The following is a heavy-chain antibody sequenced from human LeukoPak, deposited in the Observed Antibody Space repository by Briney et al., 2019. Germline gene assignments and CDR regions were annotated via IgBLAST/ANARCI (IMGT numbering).Heavy chain of an antibody. V-gene: IGHV4-59*08. CDR2: IYYSGST. J-gene: IGHJ4*02. D-gene: IGHD1-1*01. CDR3: ASAALEPDTLDY. CDR1: GGSISSYY. Sequence: SETLSLTCTVSGGSISSYYWSWFRKPPGKGLKGIGYIYYSGSTNYNPSLKSRVTISVDTSRNQFSLKLSSVTAADTAVYYCASAALEPDTLDYWGQGTLVTVSS.